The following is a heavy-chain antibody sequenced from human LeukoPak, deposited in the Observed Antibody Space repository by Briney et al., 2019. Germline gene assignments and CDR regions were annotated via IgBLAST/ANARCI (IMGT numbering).Heavy chain of an antibody. V-gene: IGHV1-8*02. CDR2: MNPNTGNT. J-gene: IGHJ4*02. CDR3: ARGPSDCGGDCYSHY. Sequence: GASVKVSCKASGYTFTSYDINWVRQATGQGLEWMGWMNPNTGNTGYAQKFQGRVTMTRNTSISTAYMELSSLRSEDTAVYYCARGPSDCGGDCYSHYWGQGTLVTVSS. D-gene: IGHD2-21*02. CDR1: GYTFTSYD.